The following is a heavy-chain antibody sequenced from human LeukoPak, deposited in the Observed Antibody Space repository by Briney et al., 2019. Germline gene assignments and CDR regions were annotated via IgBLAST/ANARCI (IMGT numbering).Heavy chain of an antibody. Sequence: GGSLRLSCAASGFTFSSYGMHWVRQAPGKGLEWVAVIWYDGSNKYYADSVKGRFTISRDNSKNTLYLQMNSLRAEDTAVYYCAKAKGGYSYGYYPLGYWGQGTLVTVSS. D-gene: IGHD5-18*01. V-gene: IGHV3-33*06. CDR2: IWYDGSNK. CDR3: AKAKGGYSYGYYPLGY. CDR1: GFTFSSYG. J-gene: IGHJ4*02.